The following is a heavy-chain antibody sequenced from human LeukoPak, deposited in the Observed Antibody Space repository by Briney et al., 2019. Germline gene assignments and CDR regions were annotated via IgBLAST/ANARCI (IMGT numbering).Heavy chain of an antibody. Sequence: ASVKVSCKASGYTFTGYYMHWVRQAPGQGLQWMGWINPNSGNTGYAQKFQGRVTITRNTSISTAYMELSSLRSEDTAVYYCARGWGSSSWYADYWGQGTLVTVSS. CDR2: INPNSGNT. D-gene: IGHD6-13*01. CDR3: ARGWGSSSWYADY. CDR1: GYTFTGYY. J-gene: IGHJ4*02. V-gene: IGHV1-8*03.